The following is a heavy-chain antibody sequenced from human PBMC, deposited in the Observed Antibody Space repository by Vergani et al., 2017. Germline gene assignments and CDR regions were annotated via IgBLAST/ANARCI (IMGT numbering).Heavy chain of an antibody. CDR1: GFTFSSYA. CDR2: ISYDGSNK. CDR3: AREYSYYYMDV. J-gene: IGHJ6*03. Sequence: QVQLVESGGGVVQPGRSLRLSCAASGFTFSSYAMHWVRQAPGKGLEWVAVISYDGSNKSYADSVKGRFTISRDNSKNTLYLQMNSLRAEDTAVNYCAREYSYYYMDVWGKGTTVTVSS. V-gene: IGHV3-30-3*01.